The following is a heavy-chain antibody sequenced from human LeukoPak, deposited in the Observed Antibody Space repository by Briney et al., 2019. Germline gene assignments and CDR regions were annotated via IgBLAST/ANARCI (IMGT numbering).Heavy chain of an antibody. CDR2: IYYSGST. Sequence: SETLSLTCTVSGGSISSYYWSWLRQPPGKGLEWIGYIYYSGSTNYNPSLRSRVTISVDTSKNQFSLKLRSVTAADTAVYYCASAVSQWPSWFDPWGQGTLVTVSS. D-gene: IGHD6-19*01. V-gene: IGHV4-59*01. J-gene: IGHJ5*02. CDR3: ASAVSQWPSWFDP. CDR1: GGSISSYY.